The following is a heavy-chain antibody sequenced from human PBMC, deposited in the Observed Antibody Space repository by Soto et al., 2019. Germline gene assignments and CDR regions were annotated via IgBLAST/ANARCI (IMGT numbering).Heavy chain of an antibody. D-gene: IGHD3-10*01. CDR1: GFTFSGDA. V-gene: IGHV3-64D*08. CDR3: VVRGSAFDI. CDR2: ISSDGEKS. Sequence: VQVVESGGGLVQPGGSLRLSCSASGFTFSGDAVHWVRQAPGKGLEYVSGISSDGEKSYYADSVKGSFTISRDNSKNTLYLQMTSLRPEDTAMYYCVVRGSAFDIWGQGTMVTVSS. J-gene: IGHJ3*02.